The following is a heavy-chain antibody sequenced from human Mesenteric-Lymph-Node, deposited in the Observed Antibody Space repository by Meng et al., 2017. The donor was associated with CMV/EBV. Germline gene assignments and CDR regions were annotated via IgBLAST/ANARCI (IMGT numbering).Heavy chain of an antibody. CDR1: GFTFNDYS. D-gene: IGHD3-3*01. J-gene: IGHJ3*02. CDR2: ISSSGYSK. CDR3: ARKTIFGVVGLDAFDI. V-gene: IGHV3-11*04. Sequence: GESLKISCAASGFTFNDYSMTWIRQAPGKGLEWVSQISSSGYSKVYADSVRGRFTISRDNAKNSLYLQMNSLRAEDTAVYYCARKTIFGVVGLDAFDIWGQGTMVTASS.